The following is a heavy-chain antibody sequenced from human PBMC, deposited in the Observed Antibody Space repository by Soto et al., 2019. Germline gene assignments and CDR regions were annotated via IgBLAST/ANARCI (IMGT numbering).Heavy chain of an antibody. Sequence: GGFLRLSCAASWFTVSSNYMSWVRQAPGMGLEWVSVIYSGGSTYYADSVKGRFTISRDNSKNTLYLQMNSLRAEDTAVYYCARDSAGGYYGSGSYFFYYYGMDVWGQGTTVTVSS. V-gene: IGHV3-53*01. CDR2: IYSGGST. J-gene: IGHJ6*02. CDR3: ARDSAGGYYGSGSYFFYYYGMDV. D-gene: IGHD3-10*01. CDR1: WFTVSSNY.